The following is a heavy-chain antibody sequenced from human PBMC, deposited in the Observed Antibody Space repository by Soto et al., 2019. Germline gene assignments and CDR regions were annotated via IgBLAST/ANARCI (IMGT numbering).Heavy chain of an antibody. Sequence: QVQLVHSGGGVVQPGRSLRLSCAGSGCAFRSFGMHWVRQAPGRGLEWVAVVSDDGRTKKFSDSVKGRFTVSRDNSKNTLYMQMTSLRLDDTDIYYCAKVGSSYTVDTGDYIDAWGMGSLVTVYS. CDR2: VSDDGRTK. D-gene: IGHD1-26*01. CDR1: GCAFRSFG. V-gene: IGHV3-30*18. J-gene: IGHJ4*02. CDR3: AKVGSSYTVDTGDYIDA.